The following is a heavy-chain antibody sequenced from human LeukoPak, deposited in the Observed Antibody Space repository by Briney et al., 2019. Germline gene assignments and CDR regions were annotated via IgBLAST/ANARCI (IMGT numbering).Heavy chain of an antibody. CDR3: ARDPHLSGGYYGWMAFDI. J-gene: IGHJ3*02. CDR2: IYSGGST. CDR1: GFTVSSNY. Sequence: PGGSLRLSCAASGFTVSSNYMSWVRQAPGKGLEWVSVIYSGGSTYYADSVKGRFTISRDNSKNTLYLQMNSLRAEDTAVYYCARDPHLSGGYYGWMAFDIWGQGTMVTVSS. D-gene: IGHD3-22*01. V-gene: IGHV3-53*01.